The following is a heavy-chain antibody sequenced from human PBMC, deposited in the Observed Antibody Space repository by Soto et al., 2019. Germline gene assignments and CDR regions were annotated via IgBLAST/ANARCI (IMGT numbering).Heavy chain of an antibody. CDR3: ARDCSSTSCYTI. CDR2: IYYSGST. J-gene: IGHJ4*02. D-gene: IGHD2-2*02. V-gene: IGHV4-39*07. Sequence: SETLSLTCTVSGGSISSSTYYWGWIRQPPGKGLEWIGNIYYSGSTNYNPSLKSRVTISVDTSKNQFSLKLCSVTAADTAVYYCARDCSSTSCYTIWGQGTLVTVSS. CDR1: GGSISSSTYY.